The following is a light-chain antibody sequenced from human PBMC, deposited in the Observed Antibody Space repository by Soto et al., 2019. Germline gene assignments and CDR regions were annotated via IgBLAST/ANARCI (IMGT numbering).Light chain of an antibody. CDR3: QQYNSS. Sequence: DIQVTQYTSSLSASVGDRVTITCRASRGIGIYLNWYQQEPGKAPKLLIYAASSLQSGVPSRFSGSGSGTEFPLPISSLPPDDFATYYCQQYNSSFGQGTKVDIK. V-gene: IGKV1-9*01. CDR1: RGIGIY. CDR2: AAS. J-gene: IGKJ1*01.